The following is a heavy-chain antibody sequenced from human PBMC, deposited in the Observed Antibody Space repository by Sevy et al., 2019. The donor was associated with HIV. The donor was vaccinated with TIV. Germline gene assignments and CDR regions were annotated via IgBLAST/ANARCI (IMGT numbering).Heavy chain of an antibody. J-gene: IGHJ4*02. CDR1: GDSVSSNSAA. V-gene: IGHV6-1*01. D-gene: IGHD6-19*01. CDR3: ARVTPWPLERSGWYFDY. CDR2: TYYRSKWYN. Sequence: SQTLSLTCAISGDSVSSNSAAWNWIRQSPSRGLERLGRTYYRSKWYNDYAVSVKSRITINPDTSKNQFSLQLNSVTPEDTAVYYCARVTPWPLERSGWYFDYWGQGTLVTVSS.